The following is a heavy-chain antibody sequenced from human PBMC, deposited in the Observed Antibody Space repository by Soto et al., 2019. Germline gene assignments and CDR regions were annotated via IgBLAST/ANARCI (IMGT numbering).Heavy chain of an antibody. CDR2: IYPGGSDT. V-gene: IGHV5-51*03. D-gene: IGHD2-21*02. J-gene: IGHJ3*02. CDR1: GYSFTSYW. CDR3: ARAVGGYCGGDCYSGDAFDI. Sequence: GESLKISCKGSGYSFTSYWIGWVRQMPGKGLEWMGIIYPGGSDTRYSPSFHGLVTISADKSISTAYLKWSSLNASDTAMYYCARAVGGYCGGDCYSGDAFDIWGQGTMVTVSS.